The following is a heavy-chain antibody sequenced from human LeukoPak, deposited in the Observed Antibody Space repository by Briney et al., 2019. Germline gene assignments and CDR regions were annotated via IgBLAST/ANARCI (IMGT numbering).Heavy chain of an antibody. CDR2: IYYSETT. Sequence: PSETLSLTRSVSGGSHKDICNQWASIRPAPGKGLEWIGNIYYSETTTYNPSLKSRVTISVDTSKNQFSLRLSCVNAAAAAVYYCYYRRDILADYEFDYWGQGTLVTVSS. J-gene: IGHJ4*02. D-gene: IGHD3-16*01. V-gene: IGHV4-39*01. CDR1: GGSHKDICNQ. CDR3: YYRRDILADYEFDY.